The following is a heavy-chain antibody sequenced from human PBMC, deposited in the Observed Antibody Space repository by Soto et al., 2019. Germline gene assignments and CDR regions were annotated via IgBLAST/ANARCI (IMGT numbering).Heavy chain of an antibody. Sequence: QVQLVQSGAEVRKPGASVKVSCKPSGYTFNTYYLHWLRQAPGQALEWMGVIHPSGGGTTYAQKFLGRVTVTRDTSTTTVFMELSSLRSDDTAVYYCARGGHIAVVTASFDNWGQGTLSPSPQ. CDR2: IHPSGGGT. V-gene: IGHV1-46*02. J-gene: IGHJ4*02. CDR1: GYTFNTYY. CDR3: ARGGHIAVVTASFDN. D-gene: IGHD2-21*02.